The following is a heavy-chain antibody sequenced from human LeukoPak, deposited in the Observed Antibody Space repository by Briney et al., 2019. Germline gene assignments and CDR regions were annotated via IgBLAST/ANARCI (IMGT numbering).Heavy chain of an antibody. CDR3: ARDGRQLGSNWFDP. CDR2: ISAYNGKT. D-gene: IGHD6-6*01. CDR1: GYTFTTYG. V-gene: IGHV1-18*01. J-gene: IGHJ5*02. Sequence: ASVKVSCKASGYTFTTYGINWVRQAPGQGLEWMGWISAYNGKTKYEQMFQGRVTMTTNTSTSTAYMELRSLRSDDTAIYYCARDGRQLGSNWFDPWGQGTLVTVSS.